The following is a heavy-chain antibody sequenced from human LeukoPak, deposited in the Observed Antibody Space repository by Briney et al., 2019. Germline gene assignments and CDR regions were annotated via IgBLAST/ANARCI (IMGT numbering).Heavy chain of an antibody. CDR1: GFTLSSHW. Sequence: GGSLRLSCAASGFTLSSHWMSWVRQAPGKGLEWVANINQDDSEKYYVASVKGRFTISRDNAKNSLNLQMNSLRAEDTAVYFCTRVTTNGYFEYWGQGTLVIVSS. CDR3: TRVTTNGYFEY. V-gene: IGHV3-7*04. J-gene: IGHJ4*02. CDR2: INQDDSEK. D-gene: IGHD1-1*01.